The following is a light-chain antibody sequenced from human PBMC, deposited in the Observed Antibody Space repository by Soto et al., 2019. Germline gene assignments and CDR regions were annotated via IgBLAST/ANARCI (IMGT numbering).Light chain of an antibody. Sequence: EIVLTQSPGTLSLSPGERVTLSCRASQSLSSGYLAWYQQKFGQAPRLLIYDASSRATGIPDRFSGSGSGTDFTLTISRLEPEDFAVYYCQQYGSSITFGQGTRLEIK. CDR3: QQYGSSIT. CDR1: QSLSSGY. J-gene: IGKJ5*01. CDR2: DAS. V-gene: IGKV3-20*01.